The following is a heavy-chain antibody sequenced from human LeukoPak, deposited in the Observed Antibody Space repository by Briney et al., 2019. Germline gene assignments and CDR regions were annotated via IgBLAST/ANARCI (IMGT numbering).Heavy chain of an antibody. Sequence: SVPDSCKSSRGSLIPFFFYWLRQAPCQGGAGMGRVIPAFGTADYSKNFQGRVTFTADMSTAAAYMDLRSLRSDDTALYYCATQGIGLAGGYFDSWGQGTRVTVSS. J-gene: IGHJ4*02. V-gene: IGHV1-69*06. CDR1: RGSLIPFF. CDR2: VIPAFGTA. D-gene: IGHD2-8*02. CDR3: ATQGIGLAGGYFDS.